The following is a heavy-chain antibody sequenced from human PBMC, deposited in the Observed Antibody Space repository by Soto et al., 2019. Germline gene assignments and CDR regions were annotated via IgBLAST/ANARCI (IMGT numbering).Heavy chain of an antibody. CDR3: ARDKLDNRYFDL. V-gene: IGHV6-1*01. CDR2: TYYRSKWFH. J-gene: IGHJ2*01. D-gene: IGHD1-1*01. CDR1: GDSVSSNSVA. Sequence: SQTLSLTCVISGDSVSSNSVAWNWIRQSPSRGLEWLGRTYYRSKWFHDFAISVNTRVTINPDTSKNQFSLHLHSVTLDDTAVYYCARDKLDNRYFDLWGRGALVTVS.